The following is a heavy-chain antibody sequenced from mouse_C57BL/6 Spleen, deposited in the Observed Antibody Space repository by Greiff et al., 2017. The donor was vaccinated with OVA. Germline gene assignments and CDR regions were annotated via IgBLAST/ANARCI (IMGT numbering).Heavy chain of an antibody. V-gene: IGHV1-69*01. D-gene: IGHD2-5*01. CDR1: GYTFTSYW. CDR2: IDPSDSYT. CDR3: ARRGSYYSNYAWYCDV. Sequence: QVQLQQPGAELAMPGASVKLSCKASGYTFTSYWMHWVKQRPGQGLEWIGEIDPSDSYTNYNQKFKGKSTLTVDKSSSPAYMQLSSLTSEDSAVYYCARRGSYYSNYAWYCDVWGTGTTVTVSS. J-gene: IGHJ1*03.